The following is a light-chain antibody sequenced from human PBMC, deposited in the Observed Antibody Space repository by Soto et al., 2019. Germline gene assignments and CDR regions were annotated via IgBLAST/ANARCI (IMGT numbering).Light chain of an antibody. CDR2: GAS. CDR3: QQYNNWPPL. Sequence: EIVMTQSPATLSVSPGERATLYCRPGLMVTTNLAWYQQNPGQAPRLLIYGASTRATGIPARFSGSGSGTEFTLTISSLQSEDFAVYYCQQYNNWPPLFGPGTKVDIK. CDR1: LMVTTN. J-gene: IGKJ3*01. V-gene: IGKV3-15*01.